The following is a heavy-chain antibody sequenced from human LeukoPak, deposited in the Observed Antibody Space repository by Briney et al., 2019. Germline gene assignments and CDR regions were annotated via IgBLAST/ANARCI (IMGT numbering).Heavy chain of an antibody. CDR1: GYTFTSYG. J-gene: IGHJ5*02. CDR3: ARDSSLWFGELLGWFDP. V-gene: IGHV1-18*01. Sequence: ASVKVSCKASGYTFTSYGISWVRQAPGQGLEWMGWISAYNGNTNYAQKFQGRVTMTTDTSTSTAYMELRSLRSDDTAVYYCARDSSLWFGELLGWFDPWGQGTLVTVSS. D-gene: IGHD3-10*01. CDR2: ISAYNGNT.